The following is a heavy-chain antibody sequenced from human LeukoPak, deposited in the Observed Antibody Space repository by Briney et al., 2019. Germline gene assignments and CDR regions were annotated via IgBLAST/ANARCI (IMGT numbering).Heavy chain of an antibody. CDR3: ARGRGSLGSLYYYYMDV. J-gene: IGHJ6*03. CDR1: GGSISSDY. Sequence: SETLSLTCTVSGGSISSDYWNWIRQPPGKGLEWIGFIYYTGITNYNPSLKSRVTISLDTSKNQFSLRLYSVTAADTAVYYCARGRGSLGSLYYYYMDVWGKGTTVTVSS. D-gene: IGHD3-16*01. V-gene: IGHV4-59*08. CDR2: IYYTGIT.